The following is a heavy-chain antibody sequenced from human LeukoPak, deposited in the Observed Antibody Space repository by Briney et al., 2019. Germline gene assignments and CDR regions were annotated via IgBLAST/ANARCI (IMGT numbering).Heavy chain of an antibody. Sequence: PSETLSLTCAVYGGSFSGYYWSWIRQPPGKGLEWIGEINHSGSTNYNPSLKSRVTISLDTSQSQFSLKLSSVTAADTAFYYCARESLTYSNIDYWGQGTLVTVSS. CDR3: ARESLTYSNIDY. CDR1: GGSFSGYY. V-gene: IGHV4-34*01. J-gene: IGHJ4*02. D-gene: IGHD4-11*01. CDR2: INHSGST.